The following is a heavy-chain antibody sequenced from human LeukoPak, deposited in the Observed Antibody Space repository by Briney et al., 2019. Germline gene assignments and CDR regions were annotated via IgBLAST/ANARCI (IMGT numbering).Heavy chain of an antibody. CDR1: GYTFTRYG. Sequence: ASVKVSCKASGYTFTRYGINWVRQAPGQGLEWMGWISGYNEKTSYAQKFQDRVTMTTDTSTSTAYMELRRLRSDDTAVYYCARDPGSFLSGSGWLNWFEPWGQGTLVTVSS. V-gene: IGHV1-18*01. J-gene: IGHJ5*02. CDR3: ARDPGSFLSGSGWLNWFEP. CDR2: ISGYNEKT. D-gene: IGHD6-19*01.